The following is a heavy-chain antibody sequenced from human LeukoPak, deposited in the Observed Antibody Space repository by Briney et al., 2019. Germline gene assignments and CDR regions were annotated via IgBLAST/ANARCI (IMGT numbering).Heavy chain of an antibody. CDR1: GYTFTGYY. V-gene: IGHV1-2*02. CDR2: INPSSGGT. J-gene: IGHJ4*02. D-gene: IGHD3-16*01. Sequence: ASVKVSCKASGYTFTGYYMHWVRQAPGQGLEGMGWINPSSGGTNYAQKFQGRVTMTRDTSISTAYMELSRLRSDDTAVYYCARVWGGEALGYDYWGQGTLVTVSS. CDR3: ARVWGGEALGYDY.